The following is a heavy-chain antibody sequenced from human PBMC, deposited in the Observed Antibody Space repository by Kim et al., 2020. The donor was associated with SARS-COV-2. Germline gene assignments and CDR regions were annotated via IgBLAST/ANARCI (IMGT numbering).Heavy chain of an antibody. CDR3: VAKGYSSSSFDY. Sequence: DYAAPVKGRFTISRDDSKDTLYLQMNSLNTEDAAVYYCVAKGYSSSSFDYWGQGTLVTVSS. V-gene: IGHV3-15*01. D-gene: IGHD6-6*01. J-gene: IGHJ4*02.